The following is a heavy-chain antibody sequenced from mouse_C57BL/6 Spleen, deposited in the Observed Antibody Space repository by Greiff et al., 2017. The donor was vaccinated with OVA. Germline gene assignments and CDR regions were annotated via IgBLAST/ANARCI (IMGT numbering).Heavy chain of an antibody. D-gene: IGHD2-5*01. J-gene: IGHJ3*01. CDR1: GFTFSDYG. CDR3: ARVYYSNGGSWFAY. V-gene: IGHV5-17*01. CDR2: ISSGSSTI. Sequence: DVMLVESGGGLVKPGGSLKLSCAASGFTFSDYGMHWVRQAPEKGLEWVAYISSGSSTIYYADTVKGRFTISRDNAKNTLFLQMTSLRSEDTAMYYCARVYYSNGGSWFAYWGQGTLVTVSA.